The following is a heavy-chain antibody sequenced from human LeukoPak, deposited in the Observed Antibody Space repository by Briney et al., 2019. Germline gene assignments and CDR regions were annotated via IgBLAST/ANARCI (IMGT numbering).Heavy chain of an antibody. Sequence: GGSLRLSCAASGFSFNESYITWHRQAPGKGLEWVAYISGRGFAMYYADSVKGRFTISRDNARNSLYLNMSSLRADDAAVYYCARGKRRFDYWGQGTLVTVSS. CDR1: GFSFNESY. CDR3: ARGKRRFDY. J-gene: IGHJ4*02. CDR2: ISGRGFAM. V-gene: IGHV3-11*01.